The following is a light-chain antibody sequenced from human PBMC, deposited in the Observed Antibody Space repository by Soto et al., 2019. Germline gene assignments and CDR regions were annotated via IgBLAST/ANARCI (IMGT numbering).Light chain of an antibody. Sequence: DIVWTQSPGSLFLPPGGRASLACRSSQSVSSSYFASKQQTPGQAPRRLIYGASNRVTGIPDRFSGIGSGIDFTLTISRLESEDFAVYYSQQYDNSPHTFGGGTKVDIK. J-gene: IGKJ4*01. CDR3: QQYDNSPHT. V-gene: IGKV3-20*01. CDR1: QSVSSSY. CDR2: GAS.